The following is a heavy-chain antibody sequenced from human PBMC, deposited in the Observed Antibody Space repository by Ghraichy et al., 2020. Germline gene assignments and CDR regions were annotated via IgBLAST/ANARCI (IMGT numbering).Heavy chain of an antibody. D-gene: IGHD6-19*01. CDR3: ARERGWYTWSGTNWFDP. J-gene: IGHJ5*02. CDR1: GFTFSSYE. CDR2: ISSSGSTI. Sequence: GGSLRLSCAASGFTFSSYEMNWVRQAPGKGLEWVSYISSSGSTIYYADSVKGRFTISRDNAKNSLYLQMNSLRAEDTAVYYCARERGWYTWSGTNWFDPWGQGTLVTVSS. V-gene: IGHV3-48*03.